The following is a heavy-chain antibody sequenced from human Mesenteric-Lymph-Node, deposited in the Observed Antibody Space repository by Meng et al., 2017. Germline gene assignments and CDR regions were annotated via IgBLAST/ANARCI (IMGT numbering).Heavy chain of an antibody. J-gene: IGHJ3*02. Sequence: SVKVSCKASGGTFSSYAISWVRQPPGQGLEWIAGIIPIFGTANYAQKFQGRVTITADETTSTAYMELSSLRSEDTAVYYCARDRAMYSGSYFDHDAFDIWGQGTMVTVSS. CDR2: IIPIFGTA. CDR3: ARDRAMYSGSYFDHDAFDI. D-gene: IGHD1-26*01. V-gene: IGHV1-69*13. CDR1: GGTFSSYA.